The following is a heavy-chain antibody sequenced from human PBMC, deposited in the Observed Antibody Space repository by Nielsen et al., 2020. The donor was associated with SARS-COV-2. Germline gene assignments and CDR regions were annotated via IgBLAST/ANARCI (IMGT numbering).Heavy chain of an antibody. Sequence: ASVKVSCKASGYTFTGYYIHWVRQAPGQSLEWMGWINPNTGNTKYAQKFQDWVTMTRDTSINTAYIELSRLRSDDMAVYFCARRGHDNSGYYWDYWGQGTLVTVSS. CDR2: INPNTGNT. CDR1: GYTFTGYY. J-gene: IGHJ4*02. CDR3: ARRGHDNSGYYWDY. V-gene: IGHV1-2*04. D-gene: IGHD3-22*01.